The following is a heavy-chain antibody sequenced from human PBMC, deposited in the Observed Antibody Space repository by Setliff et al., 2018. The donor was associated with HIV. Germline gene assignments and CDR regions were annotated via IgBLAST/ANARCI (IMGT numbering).Heavy chain of an antibody. CDR2: IYTSENT. Sequence: SETLSLTCTVSGGSISSYYWSWIRQPAGKGLEWIGRIYTSENTNYNPSLKSRVTMSADTSKDQFSLRLSSVTAADTAVYYCAREDASGSARRFDPWGQGTLVTVSS. CDR3: AREDASGSARRFDP. V-gene: IGHV4-4*07. D-gene: IGHD3-10*01. CDR1: GGSISSYY. J-gene: IGHJ5*02.